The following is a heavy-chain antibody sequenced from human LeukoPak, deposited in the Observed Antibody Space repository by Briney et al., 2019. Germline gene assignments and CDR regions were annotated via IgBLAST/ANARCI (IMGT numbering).Heavy chain of an antibody. CDR1: GGSISSYY. V-gene: IGHV4-4*08. CDR3: ARKPIVNSAWYYFDF. D-gene: IGHD2/OR15-2a*01. J-gene: IGHJ4*02. Sequence: PSETLSLTCTVSGGSISSYYWSWIRQPPGKGLEWIGYIYTSESTNYNPSLNYNPSLKSRVTMSVDTSKNQFSLELASVTAADTAVYYCARKPIVNSAWYYFDFWGQGTLVTVSS. CDR2: IYTSESTNYNPSL.